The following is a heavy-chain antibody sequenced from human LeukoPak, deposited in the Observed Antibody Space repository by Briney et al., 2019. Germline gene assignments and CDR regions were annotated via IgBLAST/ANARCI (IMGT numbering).Heavy chain of an antibody. D-gene: IGHD6-19*01. J-gene: IGHJ4*02. Sequence: PGGSLRLSCAASGFTFSSYGMHWVRQAPGKGLEWVAFIRYDGSNKYYADSVKGRFTISRDNSKNTLYLQMNSLRAEDTAVYYCANPVIAVAGDFDYWGQGTLVTVSS. V-gene: IGHV3-30*02. CDR1: GFTFSSYG. CDR2: IRYDGSNK. CDR3: ANPVIAVAGDFDY.